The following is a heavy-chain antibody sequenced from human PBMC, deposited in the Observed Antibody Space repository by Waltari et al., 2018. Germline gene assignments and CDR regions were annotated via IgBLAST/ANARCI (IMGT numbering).Heavy chain of an antibody. V-gene: IGHV4-39*01. CDR3: ARPLQSYYDFWSGLRPDYYFDY. CDR1: GGSISSSSYY. Sequence: QLQLQESGPGLVKPSETLSLTCTVSGGSISSSSYYWGWIRQPPGKGLEWIGSIYYSGSNYSNPSLKSRVTISVDTSKNQFSLKLSSVTAADTAVYYCARPLQSYYDFWSGLRPDYYFDYWGQGTLVTVSS. D-gene: IGHD3-3*01. CDR2: IYYSGSN. J-gene: IGHJ4*02.